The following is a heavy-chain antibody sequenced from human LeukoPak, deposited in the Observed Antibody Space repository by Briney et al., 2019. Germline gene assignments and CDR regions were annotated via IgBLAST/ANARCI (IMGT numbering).Heavy chain of an antibody. V-gene: IGHV4-59*08. J-gene: IGHJ6*03. D-gene: IGHD2-15*01. CDR2: VYYTGST. Sequence: SETLSLTCTVSGGSISSYYWSWVRQPPGKGLEWIGFVYYTGSTNYSPSLKSRVTISVDTSKNQFSLKLSSVTAADTAVYYCARFYCSGGSCYQYFSYSYMDVWGKGTTVTISS. CDR1: GGSISSYY. CDR3: ARFYCSGGSCYQYFSYSYMDV.